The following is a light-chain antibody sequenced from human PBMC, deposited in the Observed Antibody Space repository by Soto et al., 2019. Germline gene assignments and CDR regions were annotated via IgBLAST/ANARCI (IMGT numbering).Light chain of an antibody. CDR1: SSDIGNNY. Sequence: QSVLTQPPSVSAAPGQKVTISCSGSSSDIGNNYVSWYQHLPGTAPKLLIYDNNKRPSGIPDRFSGSKSGTSATLGITGLQAGDEADYYCGTWDSSLSAGWGVFGGGTQLTV. J-gene: IGLJ2*01. V-gene: IGLV1-51*01. CDR3: GTWDSSLSAGWGV. CDR2: DNN.